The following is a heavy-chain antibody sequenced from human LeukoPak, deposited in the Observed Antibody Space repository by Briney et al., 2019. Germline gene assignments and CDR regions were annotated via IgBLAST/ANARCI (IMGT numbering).Heavy chain of an antibody. CDR2: ISSSSSTI. D-gene: IGHD2-2*01. J-gene: IGHJ4*02. Sequence: GGSLRLSCAASGFTFSSYSMNWVRQAPGKGLEWVSYISSSSSTIYYADSVKGRFTISRDNAKNSLYLQMNSLRAEDTAVYYCARRLPLGCSGTSCYAGPVDYWGQGTLVTVSS. CDR3: ARRLPLGCSGTSCYAGPVDY. CDR1: GFTFSSYS. V-gene: IGHV3-48*04.